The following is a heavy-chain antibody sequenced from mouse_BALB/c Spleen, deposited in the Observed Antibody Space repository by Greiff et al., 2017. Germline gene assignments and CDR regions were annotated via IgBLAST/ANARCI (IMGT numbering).Heavy chain of an antibody. CDR2: IDPETGGT. D-gene: IGHD1-1*01. CDR3: TRDYGYWYFDV. V-gene: IGHV1-15*01. Sequence: QVQLQQSGAELVRPGASVTLSCKASGYTFTDYEMHWVKQTPVHGLEWIGAIDPETGGTAYNEKFKGKATLTADKSSSTAYMELRILTFEDSAVYYCTRDYGYWYFDVWGEGTTVTVSS. CDR1: GYTFTDYE. J-gene: IGHJ1*01.